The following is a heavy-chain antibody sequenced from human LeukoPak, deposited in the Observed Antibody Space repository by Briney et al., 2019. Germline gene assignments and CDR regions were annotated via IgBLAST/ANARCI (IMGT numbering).Heavy chain of an antibody. J-gene: IGHJ4*02. Sequence: GGSLRLSCAVSGITLSNYGMSWVRQAPGKGLEWVAGISDSGGRTKYADSVKGRFTISRDNPKNTLCLQMNSLRPEDTAVYFCAKRGVVIRVILVGFHKEAYYFDSWGQGVLVTVSS. CDR3: AKRGVVIRVILVGFHKEAYYFDS. CDR1: GITLSNYG. CDR2: ISDSGGRT. D-gene: IGHD3-22*01. V-gene: IGHV3-23*01.